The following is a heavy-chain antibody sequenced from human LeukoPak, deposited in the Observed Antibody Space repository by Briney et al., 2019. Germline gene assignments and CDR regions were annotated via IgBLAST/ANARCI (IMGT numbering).Heavy chain of an antibody. CDR3: ARGAGRATSVIFY. J-gene: IGHJ4*02. CDR2: ISWNSGSI. D-gene: IGHD1-26*01. CDR1: GFTFDDYA. Sequence: GGSLRLSCAASGFTFDDYAMHWVRQAPGKGLEWVSGISWNSGSIGYADSVKGRFTISRDNAKDSLYLQMNSLRAEDTAVYYCARGAGRATSVIFYWGQGTLVTVSS. V-gene: IGHV3-9*01.